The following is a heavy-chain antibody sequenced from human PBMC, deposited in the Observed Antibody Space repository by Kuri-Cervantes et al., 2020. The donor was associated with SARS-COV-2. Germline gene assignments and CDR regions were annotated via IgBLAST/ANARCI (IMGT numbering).Heavy chain of an antibody. CDR3: ARGDDYGGNYPDY. Sequence: GESLKISCAASGFTFSSYAMHWVRQAPGKGLEWVAVISYDGSNKYYADSVKGRFTISRDNSKNTLYLQMNSLRAEDTAVYYCARGDDYGGNYPDYWGQGTLVTVSS. J-gene: IGHJ4*02. CDR1: GFTFSSYA. CDR2: ISYDGSNK. D-gene: IGHD4-23*01. V-gene: IGHV3-30-3*01.